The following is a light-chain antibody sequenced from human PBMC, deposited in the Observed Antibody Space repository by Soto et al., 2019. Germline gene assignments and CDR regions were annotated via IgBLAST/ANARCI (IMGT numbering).Light chain of an antibody. V-gene: IGLV2-14*01. CDR3: RSYTSSSTYV. CDR2: EVS. J-gene: IGLJ1*01. Sequence: QSSLAQPASVSGSPGQSITISCTGTISDVGGYNYVSWYQHHPGTAPKLMIYEVSNRPSGVSNRFSGSKSGNTASLTISGLQAEDEADYYCRSYTSSSTYVFGTGTKVTDL. CDR1: ISDVGGYNY.